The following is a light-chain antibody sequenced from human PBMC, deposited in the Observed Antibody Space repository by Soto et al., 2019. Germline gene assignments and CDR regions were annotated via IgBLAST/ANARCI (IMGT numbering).Light chain of an antibody. CDR3: HQYDSSPLT. CDR2: GAS. CDR1: QSVSSSY. V-gene: IGKV3-20*01. Sequence: EIVLTQYPGTLSLSPGERATLSCRASQSVSSSYLAWYQQKPGQAPRLLIYGASSRATGIPDRFSGSGSGTDFTITISRLEPEDFAVYYCHQYDSSPLTFGGGTKVEIK. J-gene: IGKJ4*02.